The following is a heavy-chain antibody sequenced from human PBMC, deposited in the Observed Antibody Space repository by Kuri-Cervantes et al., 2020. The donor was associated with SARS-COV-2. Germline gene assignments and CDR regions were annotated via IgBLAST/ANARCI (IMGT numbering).Heavy chain of an antibody. CDR3: ARGRRYGYSYGYVNY. D-gene: IGHD5-18*01. J-gene: IGHJ4*02. Sequence: ASVKVSCKASGYTFTSYAMHWVRQAPGQRLEWMGWINAGNGNTKYSQKFQGRVTITRDASASTAYMELSSLRSEDTAVYYCARGRRYGYSYGYVNYWGQGTLVTVSS. V-gene: IGHV1-3*01. CDR2: INAGNGNT. CDR1: GYTFTSYA.